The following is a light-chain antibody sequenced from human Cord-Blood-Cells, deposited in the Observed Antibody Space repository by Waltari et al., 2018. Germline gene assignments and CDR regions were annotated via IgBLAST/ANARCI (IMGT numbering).Light chain of an antibody. CDR2: DAS. J-gene: IGKJ1*01. CDR1: QRVSSY. Sequence: EFVLTQSPATLSLSPGARATLSCRASQRVSSYLAWYQQKPGQAPRLLIYDASNRATGIPARFSGSGSGTDFTLTISSLEPEDFAVYYCQQRSNWLWTFGQGTKVEIK. CDR3: QQRSNWLWT. V-gene: IGKV3-11*01.